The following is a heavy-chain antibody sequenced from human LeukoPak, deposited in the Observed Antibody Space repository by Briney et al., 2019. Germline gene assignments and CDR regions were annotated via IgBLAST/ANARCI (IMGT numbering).Heavy chain of an antibody. V-gene: IGHV3-23*01. Sequence: GGSLRLSCAASGFTFSSFAMSWVRQAPGKGLEWVSGVSGSGGSTYYADSVKGRFAISRDNSKSTLWLQMNSLRADDTAIYYCARDVEARISAAGTFDYWGQGSLVTVSS. CDR2: VSGSGGST. CDR1: GFTFSSFA. CDR3: ARDVEARISAAGTFDY. J-gene: IGHJ4*02. D-gene: IGHD6-13*01.